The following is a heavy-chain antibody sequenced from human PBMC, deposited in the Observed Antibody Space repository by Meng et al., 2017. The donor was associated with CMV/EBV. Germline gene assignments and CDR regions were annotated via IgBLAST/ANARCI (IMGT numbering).Heavy chain of an antibody. J-gene: IGHJ4*02. CDR3: TRSWIDSFTPDFDY. CDR1: GYSFIGHY. D-gene: IGHD2-2*03. CDR2: INPNSAGT. Sequence: QVARVPSGCVVTNPGASVKVSCKASGYSFIGHYIHWVRQAPGQGLEWMGRINPNSAGTNYVEKFQGRVTMTRDTSNNIVYMELTRLTSDDTAVYYCTRSWIDSFTPDFDYWGQGTLVTVSS. V-gene: IGHV1-2*06.